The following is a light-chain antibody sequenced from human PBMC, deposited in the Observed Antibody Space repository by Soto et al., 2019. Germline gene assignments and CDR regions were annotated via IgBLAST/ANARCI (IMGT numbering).Light chain of an antibody. CDR2: LDT. J-gene: IGLJ2*01. CDR1: KLGARY. V-gene: IGLV3-1*01. CDR3: QAWDDTSGVV. Sequence: SSELTQPPSVSVSPGQTATITCSGDKLGARYACWYQQKPGQSPVLVIYLDTKRPSGIPERFSGSNSGNTATLTISGTQTMDEADYYCQAWDDTSGVVFGGGTKVTVL.